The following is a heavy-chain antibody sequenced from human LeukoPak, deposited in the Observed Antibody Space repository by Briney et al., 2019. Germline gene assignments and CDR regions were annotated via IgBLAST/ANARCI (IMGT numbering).Heavy chain of an antibody. D-gene: IGHD4-23*01. Sequence: SVKVSWKASGGTFSSYAISWVRQAPGQGLEWMGGIIPIFGTANYAQKFQGRVTITADESTSTAYMELSSLRSEDTAVYYCARDPVMTTVASINWFDPWGQGTLVTVSS. CDR1: GGTFSSYA. CDR2: IIPIFGTA. CDR3: ARDPVMTTVASINWFDP. V-gene: IGHV1-69*13. J-gene: IGHJ5*02.